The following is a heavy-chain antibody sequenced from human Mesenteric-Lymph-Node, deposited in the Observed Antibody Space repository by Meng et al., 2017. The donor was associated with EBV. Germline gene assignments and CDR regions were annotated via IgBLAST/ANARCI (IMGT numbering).Heavy chain of an antibody. J-gene: IGHJ4*02. CDR1: GYTFTSYD. Sequence: QAQLVQSGAEVKKPGASVKVSCKASGYTFTSYDINWVRQAPGQGLEWMGWVNPDSGNTGFPEKFQGRITLTRNTSISTTYMELRSLTSEDTAVYYCARGMSYYDNSGFFDYWGQGALVTVSS. V-gene: IGHV1-8*01. CDR3: ARGMSYYDNSGFFDY. CDR2: VNPDSGNT. D-gene: IGHD3-22*01.